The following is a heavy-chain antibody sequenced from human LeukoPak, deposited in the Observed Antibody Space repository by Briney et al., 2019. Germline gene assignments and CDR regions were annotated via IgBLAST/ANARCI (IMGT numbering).Heavy chain of an antibody. V-gene: IGHV3-21*01. CDR1: GFTFSSYA. CDR2: ISSSSSYI. D-gene: IGHD1-26*01. J-gene: IGHJ3*02. Sequence: PGGSLRLSCAASGFTFSSYAMSWVRQAPGKGLEWVSSISSSSSYIYYADSVKGRFTISRDNAKNSLYLQMNSLRAEDTAVYYCARDSWELLPPPREHDAFDIWGQGTMVTVSS. CDR3: ARDSWELLPPPREHDAFDI.